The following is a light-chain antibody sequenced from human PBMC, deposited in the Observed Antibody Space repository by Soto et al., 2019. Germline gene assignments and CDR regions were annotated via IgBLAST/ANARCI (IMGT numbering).Light chain of an antibody. CDR1: QSVSSSY. CDR3: QQRHMWPIT. V-gene: IGKV3D-20*02. Sequence: EIVMTQSPVTLSVSPGERATLSCRASQSVSSSYLAWYQQKPGQAPRLLIYGASSRATGIPDRFSGSGSGTDFTLTISRLEPEDSAVYYCQQRHMWPITFGQGTRLEIK. J-gene: IGKJ5*01. CDR2: GAS.